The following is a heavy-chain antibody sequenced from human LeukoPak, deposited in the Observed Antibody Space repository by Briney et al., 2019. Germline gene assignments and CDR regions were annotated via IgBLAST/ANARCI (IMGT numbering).Heavy chain of an antibody. CDR3: AREVVVAGKGGFDY. CDR2: IYYSGST. D-gene: IGHD6-19*01. V-gene: IGHV4-31*03. J-gene: IGHJ4*02. CDR1: GGSISSGGYY. Sequence: SETLSLTCTVSGGSISSGGYYWSWIRQHPGKGLEWIGYIYYSGSTYYNPSLKSRVTISVDTSKNQFSLKLSSVTAADTAVYYCAREVVVAGKGGFDYWGQGTLVTVSS.